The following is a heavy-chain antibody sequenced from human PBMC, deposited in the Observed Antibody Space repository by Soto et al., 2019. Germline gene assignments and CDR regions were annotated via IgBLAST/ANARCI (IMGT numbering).Heavy chain of an antibody. CDR3: ARGYYYDSSGSLYGMDV. CDR1: GFTVSSNY. J-gene: IGHJ6*02. Sequence: PGGSLRLSCAASGFTVSSNYMSWVRQAPGKGLEWVSVIYSGGSTYYADSVKGRFTISRDNSKNTLYLQMNSLRAEDTAVYYCARGYYYDSSGSLYGMDVWDQGTTVTVSS. CDR2: IYSGGST. D-gene: IGHD3-22*01. V-gene: IGHV3-53*01.